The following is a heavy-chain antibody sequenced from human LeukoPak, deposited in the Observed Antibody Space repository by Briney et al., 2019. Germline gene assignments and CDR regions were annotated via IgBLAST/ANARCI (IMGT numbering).Heavy chain of an antibody. D-gene: IGHD3-9*01. J-gene: IGHJ3*02. V-gene: IGHV1-24*01. CDR3: AREGPNHFETPYYDILTEEPYDAFDI. CDR1: GYTLTELS. Sequence: ASVKVSCKVSGYTLTELSMHWVRQAPGKGLEWMGGFDPEDGETIYAQKFQGGVTMTEDTSTDTAYMELRSLRSDDTAMYYCAREGPNHFETPYYDILTEEPYDAFDIWGQGTMVTVSS. CDR2: FDPEDGET.